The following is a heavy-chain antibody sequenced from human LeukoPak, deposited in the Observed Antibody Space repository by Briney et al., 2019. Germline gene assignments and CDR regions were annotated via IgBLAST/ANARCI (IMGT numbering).Heavy chain of an antibody. CDR3: ARGRGSSGYLYYYYYYMDV. Sequence: ASVKVSCKASGYIFTNYGISWVRQAPGQGLEWMGWISVYNGDTNYAQKLQGRVTMTTDTSTSTAYMEVRSLRSDDTAVYYCARGRGSSGYLYYYYYYMDVWGKGTTVTVSS. D-gene: IGHD3-22*01. CDR2: ISVYNGDT. CDR1: GYIFTNYG. J-gene: IGHJ6*03. V-gene: IGHV1-18*01.